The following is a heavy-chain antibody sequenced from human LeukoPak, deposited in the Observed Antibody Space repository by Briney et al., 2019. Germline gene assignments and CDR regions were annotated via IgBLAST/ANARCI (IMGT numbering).Heavy chain of an antibody. CDR3: ARVSSWYGGLDY. D-gene: IGHD6-13*01. J-gene: IGHJ4*02. CDR1: GYTFTGYY. CDR2: INPNSGGT. V-gene: IGHV1-2*02. Sequence: GASVKVSCKASGYTFTGYYMHWVRQAPGQGLEWMGWINPNSGGTKNAQKFQGRVIMTRDTSISTAYMELSSLRSDDTAVYYCARVSSWYGGLDYWGQGTLVTVSS.